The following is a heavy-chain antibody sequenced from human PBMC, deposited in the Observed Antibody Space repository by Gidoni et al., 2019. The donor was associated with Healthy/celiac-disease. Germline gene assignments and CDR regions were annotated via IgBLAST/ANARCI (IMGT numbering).Heavy chain of an antibody. CDR2: IIPIFGTA. CDR1: GGTFSSYA. CDR3: ARDRGDIVVVPAGGWYFDL. D-gene: IGHD2-2*01. V-gene: IGHV1-69*01. Sequence: EVKKPGSSVKVSCKASGGTFSSYAISWVRQAPGQGLEWMGGIIPIFGTANYAQKFQGRVTITADESTSTAYMELSSLRSEDTAVYYCARDRGDIVVVPAGGWYFDLWGRGTLVTVSS. J-gene: IGHJ2*01.